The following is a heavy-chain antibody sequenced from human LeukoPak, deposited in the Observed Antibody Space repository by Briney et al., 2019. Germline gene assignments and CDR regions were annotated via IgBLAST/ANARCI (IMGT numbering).Heavy chain of an antibody. CDR1: GFTFTAYL. CDR3: VRESEYYFDHSASFDY. CDR2: MSSDGNAM. D-gene: IGHD3-22*01. Sequence: GRSLRLSCAASGFTFTAYLIHWIRQAPGKGLEWVAVMSSDGNAMFYADSVKGRFTISRDNSKNTLYLQMNSLRAEDTAVYYCVRESEYYFDHSASFDYWGQGTLVTVSS. J-gene: IGHJ4*02. V-gene: IGHV3-30-3*01.